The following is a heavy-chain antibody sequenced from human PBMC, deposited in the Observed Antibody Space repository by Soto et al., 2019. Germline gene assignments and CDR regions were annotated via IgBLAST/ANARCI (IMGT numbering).Heavy chain of an antibody. V-gene: IGHV3-74*01. CDR3: ARFRVDGDSVP. CDR1: GFAFSNYW. J-gene: IGHJ5*02. CDR2: INSDGSST. Sequence: EVQLVESGGGLVQPGGSLRLSCAASGFAFSNYWMHWVRQAPGKGLVWVSRINSDGSSTSYADSVRGRXTISRDNXXXXXXXXXXXXXXXXXXXYXXARFRVDGDSVPWGQGTLVTVSS. D-gene: IGHD4-17*01.